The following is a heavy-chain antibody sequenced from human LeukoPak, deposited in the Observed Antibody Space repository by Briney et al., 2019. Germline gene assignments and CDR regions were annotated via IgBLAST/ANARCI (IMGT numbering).Heavy chain of an antibody. CDR2: IIPIFGTP. CDR3: ANRGGGGIGMGLLGSYDF. J-gene: IGHJ4*02. Sequence: SVKVSCKAAVGIFSSNAISWLRQSPGQGLEWMGGIIPIFGTPNYAHNFQDRVTITADESTSTAYMELSALRSEDTAVYYCANRGGGGIGMGLLGSYDFWGQGTLVTVSS. CDR1: VGIFSSNA. V-gene: IGHV1-69*01. D-gene: IGHD3-10*01.